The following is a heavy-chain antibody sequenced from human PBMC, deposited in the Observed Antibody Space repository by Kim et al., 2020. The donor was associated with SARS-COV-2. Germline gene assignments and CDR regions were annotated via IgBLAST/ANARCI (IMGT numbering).Heavy chain of an antibody. CDR1: GFTFSSYA. CDR2: ISGSGGST. D-gene: IGHD4-4*01. J-gene: IGHJ4*02. CDR3: ASWPTTTVTVGGGW. Sequence: GGSLRLSCAASGFTFSSYAMSWVRQAPGKGLEWVSAISGSGGSTYYADSVKGRFTISRDNSKNTLYLQMNSLRAEDTAVYYCASWPTTTVTVGGGWWGQGTLVTVSS. V-gene: IGHV3-23*01.